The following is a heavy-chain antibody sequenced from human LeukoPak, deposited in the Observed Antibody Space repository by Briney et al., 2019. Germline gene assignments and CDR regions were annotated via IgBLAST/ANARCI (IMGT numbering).Heavy chain of an antibody. CDR2: MNPNSGNT. V-gene: IGHV1-8*01. CDR1: GYTFTSYD. CDR3: ATATPDHIVGATQAYYFDY. D-gene: IGHD1-26*01. J-gene: IGHJ4*02. Sequence: ASAKVSCKASGYTFTSYDINWVRQATGQGLEWMGWMNPNSGNTGYAQKFQGRVTMTRNTSISTAYMELSSLRSEDTAVYYCATATPDHIVGATQAYYFDYWGQGTLVTVSS.